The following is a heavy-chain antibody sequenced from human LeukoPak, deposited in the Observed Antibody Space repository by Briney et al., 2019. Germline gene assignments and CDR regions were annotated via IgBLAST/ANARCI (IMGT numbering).Heavy chain of an antibody. J-gene: IGHJ4*02. CDR2: INHSGSI. Sequence: NPSETLSLTCSVYGGSFSDYYWSWIRPPPGKGLEWIGEINHSGSINYNPSLKTRVIISVDTSKNQFSLKLSSVTAADTAVYYCAGFYYYVWGSYRPFHYWGQGTLVTVSS. CDR3: AGFYYYVWGSYRPFHY. V-gene: IGHV4-34*01. D-gene: IGHD3-16*02. CDR1: GGSFSDYY.